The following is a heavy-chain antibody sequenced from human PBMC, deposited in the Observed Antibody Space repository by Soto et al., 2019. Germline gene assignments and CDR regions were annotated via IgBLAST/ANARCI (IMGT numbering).Heavy chain of an antibody. D-gene: IGHD5-12*01. V-gene: IGHV1-3*01. CDR3: ARADSGYDNRAFDI. CDR1: GYTFTSYA. CDR2: INAGNGNT. Sequence: ASVKVSCKASGYTFTSYAMHWVRQAPGQRLEWMGWINAGNGNTKYSQKFQGRVTITADKSTSTAYMELSSLRSEDTAVYYCARADSGYDNRAFDIWGQGTMVTVSS. J-gene: IGHJ3*02.